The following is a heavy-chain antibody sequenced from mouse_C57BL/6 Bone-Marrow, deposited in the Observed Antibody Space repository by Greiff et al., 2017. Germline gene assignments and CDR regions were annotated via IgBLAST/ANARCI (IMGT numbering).Heavy chain of an antibody. J-gene: IGHJ4*01. CDR3: AREGYYGNTPYYARDY. CDR2: ISDGGSYT. V-gene: IGHV5-4*01. D-gene: IGHD2-1*01. Sequence: EVKLVESGGGLVKPGGSLKLSCAASGFTFSSYAMSWVRQTPEKRLEWVATISDGGSYTYYPDNVKGRFTISRDNAKNNLYLQMSHLKSEDTAMXYCAREGYYGNTPYYARDYWGQGTSVTVSS. CDR1: GFTFSSYA.